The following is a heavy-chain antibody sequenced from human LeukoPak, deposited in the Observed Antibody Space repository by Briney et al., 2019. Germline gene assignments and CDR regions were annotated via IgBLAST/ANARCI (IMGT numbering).Heavy chain of an antibody. CDR1: GYTFTSYA. J-gene: IGHJ4*02. Sequence: RASVKVSCKASGYTFTSYAIHWVRQAPGQRPEWMGWINAGNGNTKYSQTFQDRVIVTRDKSASTAYMELSSLRSEDTAVYYCARGIWSSHKADYYLDQWGQGTLVTVSS. V-gene: IGHV1-3*01. CDR3: ARGIWSSHKADYYLDQ. D-gene: IGHD3-3*01. CDR2: INAGNGNT.